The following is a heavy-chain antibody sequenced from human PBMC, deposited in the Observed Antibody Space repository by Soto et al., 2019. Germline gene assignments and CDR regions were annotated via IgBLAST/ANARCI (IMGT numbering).Heavy chain of an antibody. Sequence: GASVKVSCKASGNTFSSYAISWVRQAPGQGLEWMGGIIPIFGTANYAQKFQGRVTITADESTSTAYMELSSLRSEDTAVYYCASWTDDSSGLLAYYYDGMDVWGQGTTVTVYS. CDR2: IIPIFGTA. CDR1: GNTFSSYA. J-gene: IGHJ6*02. D-gene: IGHD3-22*01. CDR3: ASWTDDSSGLLAYYYDGMDV. V-gene: IGHV1-69*13.